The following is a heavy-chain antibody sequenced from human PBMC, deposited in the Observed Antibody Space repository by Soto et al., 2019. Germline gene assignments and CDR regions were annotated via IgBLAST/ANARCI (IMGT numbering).Heavy chain of an antibody. J-gene: IGHJ4*02. CDR1: GFTLSSYS. Sequence: SLRLSCAASGFTLSSYSLHWVRQAPGKGLEWVAVISSDGSTTYYADSVKGRFTVSRDNSRNTLYLQMNSLRTDDTAVYYGAGGGGSLNPGFDLWGQGTLVTVSS. CDR3: AGGGGSLNPGFDL. V-gene: IGHV3-30*04. CDR2: ISSDGSTT. D-gene: IGHD3-16*01.